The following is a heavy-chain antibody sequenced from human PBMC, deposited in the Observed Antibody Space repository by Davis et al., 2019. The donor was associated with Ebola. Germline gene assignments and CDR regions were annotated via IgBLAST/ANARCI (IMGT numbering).Heavy chain of an antibody. CDR1: GFTFSSYS. CDR2: ISSSGSTI. D-gene: IGHD5-18*01. V-gene: IGHV3-48*04. CDR3: VRDPSLEYSYGYYYYYGMDV. J-gene: IGHJ6*02. Sequence: GESLKISCAASGFTFSSYSMNWVRQAPGKGLEWVSSISSSGSTIYYADSVKGRFTISRDNAKNSLYLQMNSLRAEDTAVYYCVRDPSLEYSYGYYYYYGMDVWGQGTTVTVSS.